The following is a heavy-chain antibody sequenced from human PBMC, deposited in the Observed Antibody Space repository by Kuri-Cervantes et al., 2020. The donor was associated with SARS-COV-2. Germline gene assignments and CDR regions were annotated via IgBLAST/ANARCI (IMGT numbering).Heavy chain of an antibody. J-gene: IGHJ4*02. V-gene: IGHV3-21*04. CDR3: ARDDYGDGFTY. CDR2: ISSSSSYI. Sequence: GESLKISCAASGFTFSSYSMNWVRQAPGKGLEWVSSISSSSSYIYYADSVKGRFTISRDNAKNSLYLQMNSLRAEDTAVYYCARDDYGDGFTYWGQGTLVTVSS. D-gene: IGHD4-17*01. CDR1: GFTFSSYS.